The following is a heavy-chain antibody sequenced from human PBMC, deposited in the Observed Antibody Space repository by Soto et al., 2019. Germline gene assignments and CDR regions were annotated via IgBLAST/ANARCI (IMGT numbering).Heavy chain of an antibody. CDR2: LYSSGLT. CDR3: AKDFSRITLGMDV. D-gene: IGHD3-10*01. J-gene: IGHJ6*02. CDR1: GFIVSSHY. V-gene: IGHV3-53*01. Sequence: GGSLRLSCAASGFIVSSHYMTWVRQAPGRGLEWVAVLYSSGLTYYADSVKGRSHISRVNSNNTLFLQLDGVRAEDTAVYYCAKDFSRITLGMDVWGQGTTVTVSS.